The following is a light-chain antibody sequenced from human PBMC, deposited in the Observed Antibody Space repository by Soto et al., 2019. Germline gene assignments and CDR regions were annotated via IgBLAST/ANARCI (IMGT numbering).Light chain of an antibody. CDR1: QGVTSN. CDR2: GAS. V-gene: IGKV3-15*01. J-gene: IGKJ2*01. CDR3: QQYYNWPPMFT. Sequence: MVMTQSPATLSVSPGERATLSCRASQGVTSNLAWYQQKPGQAPRLLFYGASTRATGIPARFSGSASGTEFTLTISSLQSEDFAVYYCQQYYNWPPMFTFGQGTKLEIK.